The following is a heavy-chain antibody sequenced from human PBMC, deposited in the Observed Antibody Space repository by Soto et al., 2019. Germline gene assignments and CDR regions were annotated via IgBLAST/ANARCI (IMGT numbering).Heavy chain of an antibody. Sequence: PGESLKISCKGSGYSFTTYWIAWVRQMPGKGLEWMGIIYPGDSDTTYSPSFQGQVTISADKSISTAYLQWSSLKASDTAMYYCARVGYCGGGTCYAGGPFDYWGQGTLVTSPQ. D-gene: IGHD2-15*01. CDR3: ARVGYCGGGTCYAGGPFDY. J-gene: IGHJ4*02. V-gene: IGHV5-51*01. CDR2: IYPGDSDT. CDR1: GYSFTTYW.